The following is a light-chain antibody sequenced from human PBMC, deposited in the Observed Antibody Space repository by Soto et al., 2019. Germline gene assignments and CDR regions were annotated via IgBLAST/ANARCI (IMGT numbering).Light chain of an antibody. Sequence: EIVMTQSPATLSVSPGERAALSCRASQSVSSNFAWYQQKPGQAPRLLIYGASTRATGIPARFSGSGSGTAFTLTISGLQSEDFAVYYCQQYNNWPYTFGQGTKLEIK. CDR3: QQYNNWPYT. V-gene: IGKV3-15*01. CDR1: QSVSSN. CDR2: GAS. J-gene: IGKJ2*01.